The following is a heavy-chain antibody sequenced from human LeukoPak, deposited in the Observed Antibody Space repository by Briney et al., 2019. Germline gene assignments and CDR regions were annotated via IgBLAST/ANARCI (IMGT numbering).Heavy chain of an antibody. Sequence: PSETLSLTCTVSGGSISSYYWSWIRQPPGKGLEWIGYIYYSGSTNYNPSLRSRVTISVDTSKYQFSLKLRSVTAADTAVYYCARDTFADDSSGYLAYWGQGALVTVSS. J-gene: IGHJ4*02. CDR2: IYYSGST. D-gene: IGHD3-22*01. V-gene: IGHV4-59*01. CDR3: ARDTFADDSSGYLAY. CDR1: GGSISSYY.